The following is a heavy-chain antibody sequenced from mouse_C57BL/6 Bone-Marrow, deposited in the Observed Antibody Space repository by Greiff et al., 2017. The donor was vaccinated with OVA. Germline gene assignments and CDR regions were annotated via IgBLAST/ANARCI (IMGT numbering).Heavy chain of an antibody. J-gene: IGHJ4*01. CDR2: IYPRDGST. D-gene: IGHD3-2*02. Sequence: VQLQQSDAELVKPGASVKISCKVSGYTFTDHTIHWMKQRPEQGLEWIGYIYPRDGSTKYNEKFKGKATLTADKSSSTAYMQLNSLTSEDSAVYFCAREGRQLRLRWAMDYWGQGTSVTVSS. CDR3: AREGRQLRLRWAMDY. CDR1: GYTFTDHT. V-gene: IGHV1-78*01.